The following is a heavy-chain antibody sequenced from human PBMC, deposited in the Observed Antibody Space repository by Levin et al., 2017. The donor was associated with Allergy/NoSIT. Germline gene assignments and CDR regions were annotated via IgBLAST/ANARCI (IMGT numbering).Heavy chain of an antibody. CDR3: TRDLAAAGPPSFDY. Sequence: GESLKISCAASGFSFSRYTLNWVRQAAGKGLEWVSTISSSVTHVYYADSVKGRFTISRDNTKNSLFLQMNDLRAEDTATYYCTRDLAAAGPPSFDYWGQGILVTVSS. J-gene: IGHJ4*02. CDR2: ISSSVTHV. V-gene: IGHV3-21*04. CDR1: GFSFSRYT. D-gene: IGHD6-13*01.